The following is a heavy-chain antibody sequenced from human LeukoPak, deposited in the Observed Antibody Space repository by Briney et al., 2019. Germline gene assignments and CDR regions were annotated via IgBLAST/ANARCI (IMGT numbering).Heavy chain of an antibody. CDR3: AREPVRFDAFDI. V-gene: IGHV3-21*04. CDR2: ISSSSSYI. CDR1: GFTFSSYS. J-gene: IGHJ3*02. Sequence: GGSLRLSCAASGFTFSSYSMNWVRQAPGKGLEWVSSISSSSSYIYYADSVKGRFTISRDNSKNTLYLQMNSLRAEDTAVYYCAREPVRFDAFDIWGQGTMVTVSS. D-gene: IGHD3-10*01.